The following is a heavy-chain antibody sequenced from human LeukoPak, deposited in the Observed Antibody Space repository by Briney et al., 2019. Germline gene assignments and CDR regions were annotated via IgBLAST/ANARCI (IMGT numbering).Heavy chain of an antibody. CDR1: GFTFSSYA. CDR2: ISGSGGST. D-gene: IGHD2-2*01. Sequence: GGSLRLSCAASGFTFSSYAMSWARQAPGKGLEWVSAISGSGGSTYYADSVKGRFTISRDNSKNTLYLQMNSLRAEDTAVYYCAKQGLVGYCSGTSCLENWFDPWGQGTLVTVSS. V-gene: IGHV3-23*01. CDR3: AKQGLVGYCSGTSCLENWFDP. J-gene: IGHJ5*02.